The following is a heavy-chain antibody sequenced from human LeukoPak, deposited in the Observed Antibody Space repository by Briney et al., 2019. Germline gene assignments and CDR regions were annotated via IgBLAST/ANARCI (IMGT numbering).Heavy chain of an antibody. CDR1: GYTLTELS. CDR2: FDPEDGET. V-gene: IGHV1-24*01. D-gene: IGHD4-17*01. J-gene: IGHJ4*02. Sequence: GASVKVSCKVSGYTLTELSMHWVRQAPGKGLEWMGGFDPEDGETIYAQKFQGRVTMTEDTSTDPAYMELSSLRSEDTAVYYCATSTVTPYSPFDYWGREPWSPSPQ. CDR3: ATSTVTPYSPFDY.